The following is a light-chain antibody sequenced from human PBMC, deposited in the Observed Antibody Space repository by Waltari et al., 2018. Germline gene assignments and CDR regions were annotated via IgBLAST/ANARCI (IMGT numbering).Light chain of an antibody. CDR3: QHRSNWPA. CDR2: DAS. Sequence: EIVLTQSPATLSLSPGERATLSCRASESISRYLAWYQQKLGQAPRLLIYDASNRATGIPVRFTGSGSGTDFTLAISSLETDDFALYYCQHRSNWPAFGQGTRLEIK. CDR1: ESISRY. J-gene: IGKJ5*01. V-gene: IGKV3-11*01.